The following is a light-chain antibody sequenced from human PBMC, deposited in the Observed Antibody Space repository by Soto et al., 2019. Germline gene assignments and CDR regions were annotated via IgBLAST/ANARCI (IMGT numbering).Light chain of an antibody. V-gene: IGKV3-20*01. CDR2: GAS. Sequence: EIVLTQSPGTLSLSPGERVTLSCRASQSVTTRLAWYQHKPGQAPRLLMSGASSRASGVPVRISGSGSGTDFTLTISRLEPEDFALYYCQQYGGSPITFGLGTRLEIK. CDR3: QQYGGSPIT. CDR1: QSVTTR. J-gene: IGKJ5*01.